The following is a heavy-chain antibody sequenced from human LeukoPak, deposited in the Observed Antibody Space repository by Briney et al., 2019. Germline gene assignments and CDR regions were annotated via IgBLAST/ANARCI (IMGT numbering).Heavy chain of an antibody. J-gene: IGHJ4*02. CDR1: EFTFRRYA. CDR3: AKEVTYCSSTSCYNIFDY. Sequence: GGALRLSCAASEFTFRRYAMSWVRQAQGKGLDCVSYISGRGGSTYYADSVKGRFTISRDNSKNTLYLQMNSLRAEDTAVYYCAKEVTYCSSTSCYNIFDYWGQGTLVTVSS. V-gene: IGHV3-23*01. D-gene: IGHD2-2*02. CDR2: ISGRGGST.